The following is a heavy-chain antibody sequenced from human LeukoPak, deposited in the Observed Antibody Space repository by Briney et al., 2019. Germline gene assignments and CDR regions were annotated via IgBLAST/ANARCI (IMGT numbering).Heavy chain of an antibody. J-gene: IGHJ4*02. CDR1: GFIFRNYW. V-gene: IGHV3-7*01. D-gene: IGHD1-1*01. CDR2: ISQDAGAT. Sequence: GGSLRLSCATSGFIFRNYWMSWVRQVPGKGLEWVASISQDAGATTYLDSVKGQFIISRDNAKNSLYLQLNSLRADDTAVYYCARVVTTGDFDYWGQGTLVTVSS. CDR3: ARVVTTGDFDY.